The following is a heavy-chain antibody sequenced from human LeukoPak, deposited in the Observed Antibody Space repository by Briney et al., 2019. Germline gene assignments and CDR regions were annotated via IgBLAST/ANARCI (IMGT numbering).Heavy chain of an antibody. J-gene: IGHJ6*02. CDR1: GFTFSSYA. CDR2: ISYDGSNK. D-gene: IGHD5-24*01. V-gene: IGHV3-30-3*01. Sequence: PGRSLRLSCAASGFTFSSYAMHWVRQAPGKGLEWVAVISYDGSNKYYADSVKGRFTISRDNSKNTLYLKMNSLRAEDTAVYYCARGGWLQSLYYGMDVWGQGTTVTVSS. CDR3: ARGGWLQSLYYGMDV.